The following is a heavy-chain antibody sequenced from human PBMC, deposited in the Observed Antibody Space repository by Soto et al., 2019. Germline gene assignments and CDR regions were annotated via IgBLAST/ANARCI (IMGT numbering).Heavy chain of an antibody. CDR1: GFTFSSYG. V-gene: IGHV3-30*18. Sequence: GGSLRLSCAASGFTFSSYGMHWVRQAPGKGLEWVAVISYDGSNKYYADSVKGRFTISRDNSKNTLYLQMNSLRAEDTAVYYCAKDKGSSSYDDYWGQGTLVTVSS. CDR3: AKDKGSSSYDDY. CDR2: ISYDGSNK. D-gene: IGHD6-13*01. J-gene: IGHJ4*02.